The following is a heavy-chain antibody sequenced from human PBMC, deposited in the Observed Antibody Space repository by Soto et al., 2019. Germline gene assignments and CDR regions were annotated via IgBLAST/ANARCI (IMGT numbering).Heavy chain of an antibody. CDR2: INPRGGST. CDR3: IRGPNTGCFDL. V-gene: IGHV1-46*03. Sequence: QVQLVQSGAEVKKPGASVKVSCKASGYSFTSYYLHWVRQAPGQGLEWMGLINPRGGSTSYAQNFQGRVTMTTDTSTSTVYMELSSLRSEDTALYYCIRGPNTGCFDLWGQGTLVIVSS. D-gene: IGHD6-19*01. J-gene: IGHJ4*02. CDR1: GYSFTSYY.